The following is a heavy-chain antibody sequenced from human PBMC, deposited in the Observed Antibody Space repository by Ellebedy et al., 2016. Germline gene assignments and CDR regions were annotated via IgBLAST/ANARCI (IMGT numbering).Heavy chain of an antibody. CDR3: ARRSVSPQRYFDL. D-gene: IGHD5/OR15-5a*01. CDR1: GFTFSGHY. J-gene: IGHJ2*01. V-gene: IGHV3-72*01. Sequence: GESLKISCAASGFTFSGHYMDWVRQAPGKGLEWVGRIGDKPNSYTTEYAASVKGRFTISGDDSKNSLYLQMNSLKTEDTAVYYCARRSVSPQRYFDLWGRGTLVTVSS. CDR2: IGDKPNSYTT.